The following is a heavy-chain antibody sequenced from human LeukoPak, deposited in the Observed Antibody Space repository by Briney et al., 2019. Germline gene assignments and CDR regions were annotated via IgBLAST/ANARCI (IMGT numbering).Heavy chain of an antibody. J-gene: IGHJ4*02. Sequence: GGSLRLSCAASGFTFSSYAMSWVRQAPGKGLEWVSAISGSGGSTYYADSVKGRFTISRDNSKNTLYLQMNSLRAEDTAVYYCAKQPHYYGSGSYFDYWGQGTLATVSS. CDR1: GFTFSSYA. V-gene: IGHV3-23*01. CDR2: ISGSGGST. CDR3: AKQPHYYGSGSYFDY. D-gene: IGHD3-10*01.